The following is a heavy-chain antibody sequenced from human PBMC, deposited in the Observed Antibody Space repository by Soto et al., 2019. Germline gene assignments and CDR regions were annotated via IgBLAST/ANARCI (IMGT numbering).Heavy chain of an antibody. V-gene: IGHV3-15*01. CDR3: TPDPLTSLSAAQYYFDY. J-gene: IGHJ4*02. D-gene: IGHD2-2*01. Sequence: PGGSLRLSCAASGFTFSNAWMSWVRQAPGKGLEWVGRIKSKTDGGTTDYAAPVKGRFTISRDDSKNTLYLQMNSLKTEDTAVYYCTPDPLTSLSAAQYYFDYWGQGTLVTVSS. CDR2: IKSKTDGGTT. CDR1: GFTFSNAW.